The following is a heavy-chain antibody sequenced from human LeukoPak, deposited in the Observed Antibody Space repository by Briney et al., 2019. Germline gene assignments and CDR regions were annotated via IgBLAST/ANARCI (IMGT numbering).Heavy chain of an antibody. Sequence: SDTLSLTCTVSGVSISSGGYSWGWIRQPPGKGLEWIVYIYESGNTFYNASLKSRVTISVDTSKNQFSLKLSSVTAADTAVYYCARGQRSYYYDSSGYFYFDYWGQGTLVTVSS. D-gene: IGHD3-22*01. J-gene: IGHJ4*02. CDR3: ARGQRSYYYDSSGYFYFDY. CDR2: IYESGNT. V-gene: IGHV4-30-2*01. CDR1: GVSISSGGYS.